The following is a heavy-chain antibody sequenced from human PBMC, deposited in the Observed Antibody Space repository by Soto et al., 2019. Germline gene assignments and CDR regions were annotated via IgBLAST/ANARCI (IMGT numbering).Heavy chain of an antibody. CDR2: INAYNGNT. CDR1: GYTFTNYD. CDR3: AMVDVYVTPSPQDV. Sequence: GASVKVSCTASGYTFTNYDINWVRQAPGQGLEWMGWINAYNGNTNYAQNLQGRLTLTTDTSTTTAYMELRSLRSNDTAIYYCAMVDVYVTPSPQDVWGQGTTVTVS. J-gene: IGHJ6*02. V-gene: IGHV1-18*01. D-gene: IGHD3-16*01.